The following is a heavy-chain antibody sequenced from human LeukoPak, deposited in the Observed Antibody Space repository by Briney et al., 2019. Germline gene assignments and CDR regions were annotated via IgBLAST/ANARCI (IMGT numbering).Heavy chain of an antibody. CDR2: INHSGST. J-gene: IGHJ4*02. V-gene: IGHV4-34*01. D-gene: IGHD3-9*01. CDR3: ARPSLRQSDDY. CDR1: GESFSGYY. Sequence: SETLSLTCGVYGESFSGYYWSWIRQPPGKGLEWIGEINHSGSTNYNPSLKSRVTILVDTSKNQFSLKLSSVTAADTAVYYCARPSLRQSDDYWGQGTLVTVSS.